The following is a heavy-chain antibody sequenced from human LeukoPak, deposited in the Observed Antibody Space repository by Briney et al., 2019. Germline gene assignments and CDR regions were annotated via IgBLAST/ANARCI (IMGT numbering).Heavy chain of an antibody. Sequence: SETLSLTCAVSGDSISSGGYSWRWIRQPPGKGLEWIGYIYHSGSTYYNPSLKSRVTISVDTSKNQFSLKLSSVTAADTAVYYCARGGAGYCSSTSCPIENFDYWGQGTLVTVSS. CDR3: ARGGAGYCSSTSCPIENFDY. CDR2: IYHSGST. CDR1: GDSISSGGYS. D-gene: IGHD2-2*01. V-gene: IGHV4-30-2*01. J-gene: IGHJ4*02.